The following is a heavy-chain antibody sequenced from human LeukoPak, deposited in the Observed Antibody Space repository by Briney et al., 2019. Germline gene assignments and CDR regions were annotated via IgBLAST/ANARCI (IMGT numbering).Heavy chain of an antibody. CDR2: ISSRSSAI. D-gene: IGHD6-19*01. CDR1: GFTFSNYN. V-gene: IGHV3-48*02. J-gene: IGHJ4*02. Sequence: KAGGSLRLSCAASGFTFSNYNMSWVRQAPGKGLEWVSYISSRSSAIYYADSVKGRFTISRDNAKNALSLQMNSLSDEDTAVYFCASNHGSGWYVGEYWGQGILVTVSS. CDR3: ASNHGSGWYVGEY.